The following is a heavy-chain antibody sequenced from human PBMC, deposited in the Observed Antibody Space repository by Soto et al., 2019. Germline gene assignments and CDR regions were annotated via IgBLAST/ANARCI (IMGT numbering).Heavy chain of an antibody. CDR3: ARVGKRGKQNRYAFDI. V-gene: IGHV1-69*02. D-gene: IGHD1-1*01. CDR1: GGTFSSYT. J-gene: IGHJ3*02. CDR2: IIPILGIA. Sequence: SVKVSCKASGGTFSSYTISWVRQAPGQGLEWMGRIIPILGIANYAQKFQGRVTITADKSTSTAYMELSSLRSEDTAVYYCARVGKRGKQNRYAFDIWGQGTMVTVSS.